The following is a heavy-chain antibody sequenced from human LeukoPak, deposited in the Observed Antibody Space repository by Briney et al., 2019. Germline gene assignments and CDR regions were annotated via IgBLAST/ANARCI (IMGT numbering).Heavy chain of an antibody. V-gene: IGHV1-2*06. CDR3: ASLYYYDSSGYYDY. D-gene: IGHD3-22*01. Sequence: ASVKVSCKASGYTFTGYYMHWVRQAPGQGLEWMERINPNSGGTNYAQKFQGRVTMTRDTSISTAYMELSRLRSDDTAVYYCASLYYYDSSGYYDYWGQGTLVTVSS. J-gene: IGHJ4*02. CDR2: INPNSGGT. CDR1: GYTFTGYY.